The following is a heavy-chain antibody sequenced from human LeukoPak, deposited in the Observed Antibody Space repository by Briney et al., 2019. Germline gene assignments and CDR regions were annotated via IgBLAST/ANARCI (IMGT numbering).Heavy chain of an antibody. CDR3: ARDFTDYYGMDV. V-gene: IGHV4-30-4*01. J-gene: IGHJ6*02. CDR1: GGSISSGDYY. CDR2: IYYSGST. Sequence: SETLSLTCTVSGGSISSGDYYWSWIRQPPGRGLEWIGYIYYSGSTYYNPSLKSRVTISVDMSKNQFSLKLSSVTAADTAVYYCARDFTDYYGMDVWGQGTTVTVSS.